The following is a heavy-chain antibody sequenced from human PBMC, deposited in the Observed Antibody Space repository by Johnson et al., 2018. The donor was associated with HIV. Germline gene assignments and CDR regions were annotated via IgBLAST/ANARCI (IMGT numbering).Heavy chain of an antibody. CDR2: ISGSGGST. Sequence: VQLVESGGVVVQPGGSLRLSCAASGFTFSSYAMSWVRQAPGKGLEWVSAISGSGGSTYYADSVKGRFTISRDNSKNTLYLQMNSLRAEDTAVYYCATSMGATALAFDIWGQGTMVTVSS. CDR3: ATSMGATALAFDI. D-gene: IGHD1-26*01. J-gene: IGHJ3*02. V-gene: IGHV3-23*04. CDR1: GFTFSSYA.